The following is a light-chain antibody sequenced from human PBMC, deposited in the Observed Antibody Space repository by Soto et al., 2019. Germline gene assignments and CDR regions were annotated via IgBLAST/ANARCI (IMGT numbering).Light chain of an antibody. CDR2: LDSDGSH. CDR3: QTWGTGIHVV. Sequence: QSVLTQSPSASASLGASVKLTCTLSSGHSSYAIAWHQQQPEKGPRYLMKLDSDGSHTKGDAIPDRFSGSSSGAERYLTISILQSEDEDDYYCQTWGTGIHVVFGGGTKLTVL. CDR1: SGHSSYA. V-gene: IGLV4-69*01. J-gene: IGLJ2*01.